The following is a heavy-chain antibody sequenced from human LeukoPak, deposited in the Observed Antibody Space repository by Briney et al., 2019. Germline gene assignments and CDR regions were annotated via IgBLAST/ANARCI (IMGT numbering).Heavy chain of an antibody. J-gene: IGHJ4*02. CDR1: GFTFSDYW. V-gene: IGHV3-7*01. CDR3: ANLWEMGY. D-gene: IGHD5-24*01. Sequence: PGGSLRLSCAASGFTFSDYWMAWVRQAPGKGLEWVANIKEDGSNKYYVDSVKGRSTISRDNAKSSLYLQMNSLRAEDTAVYYCANLWEMGYWGQGTLVTVSS. CDR2: IKEDGSNK.